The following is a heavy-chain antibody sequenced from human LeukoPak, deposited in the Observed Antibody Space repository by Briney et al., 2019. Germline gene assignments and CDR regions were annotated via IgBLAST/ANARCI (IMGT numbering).Heavy chain of an antibody. CDR3: ARYDFWSGYSYYYYYGMDV. J-gene: IGHJ6*02. D-gene: IGHD3-3*01. Sequence: ASVKVSCKASGYTFTGYYMHWVRQAPGQGLEWMGWINPNSGGTNYAQKFQGRVTMTRDTSISTAYMELSRLRSDDTAVYYCARYDFWSGYSYYYYYGMDVWGQGTTVTVSS. CDR1: GYTFTGYY. CDR2: INPNSGGT. V-gene: IGHV1-2*02.